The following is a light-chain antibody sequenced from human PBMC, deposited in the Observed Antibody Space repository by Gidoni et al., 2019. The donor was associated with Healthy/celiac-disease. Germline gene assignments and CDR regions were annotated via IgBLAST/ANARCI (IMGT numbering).Light chain of an antibody. Sequence: EIVMTQSPATLSVSPGERATLSCRASQSVRSNLAWYQQKPGQPPRLLIYGASTRATGIPARFSGSGSGTEFTLTISSLQSEDFAVYYCQQYNNWPCSFGQGTKLEIK. CDR3: QQYNNWPCS. CDR2: GAS. V-gene: IGKV3-15*01. J-gene: IGKJ2*04. CDR1: QSVRSN.